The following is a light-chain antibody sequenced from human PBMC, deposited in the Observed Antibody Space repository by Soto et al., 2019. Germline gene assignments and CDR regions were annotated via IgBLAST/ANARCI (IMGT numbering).Light chain of an antibody. Sequence: NFMLTQPHSVSESPGKTVTISCTRSRGSIVSNHVQWYQQRPGRAPTTVIYEDNQRPSGVHDRFSGSIDSSSNSASLTVSGLETEDEADYYCQSYDGGWVFGGGTKLTVL. J-gene: IGLJ3*02. CDR3: QSYDGGWV. CDR2: EDN. CDR1: RGSIVSNH. V-gene: IGLV6-57*04.